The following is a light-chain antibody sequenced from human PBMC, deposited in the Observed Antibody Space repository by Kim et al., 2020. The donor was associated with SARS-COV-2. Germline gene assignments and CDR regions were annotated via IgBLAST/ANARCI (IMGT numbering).Light chain of an antibody. CDR3: GSFTASNTRV. CDR2: DVN. CDR1: SSDVGAYDY. J-gene: IGLJ1*01. Sequence: QSITISCTGTSSDVGAYDYVAWYQQHPGKAPKLMIYDVNQRPSGVSYRFSGSKSGNTASLTISGLQAEDEADYYCGSFTASNTRVFGTGTTVTVL. V-gene: IGLV2-14*04.